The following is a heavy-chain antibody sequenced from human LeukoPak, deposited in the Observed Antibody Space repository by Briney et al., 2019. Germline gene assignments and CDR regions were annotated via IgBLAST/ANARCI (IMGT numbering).Heavy chain of an antibody. V-gene: IGHV3-30*02. Sequence: GGSLRLSCAASGFTFSSYGMHWVRQAPGKGLEWVAFIRYDGSNKYYADSVKGRFTISRDNSKNTLYLQMNSLRAEDTAVYYCAILSSGWYGAFDYWGQGTLVTVSS. CDR2: IRYDGSNK. CDR1: GFTFSSYG. J-gene: IGHJ4*02. D-gene: IGHD6-19*01. CDR3: AILSSGWYGAFDY.